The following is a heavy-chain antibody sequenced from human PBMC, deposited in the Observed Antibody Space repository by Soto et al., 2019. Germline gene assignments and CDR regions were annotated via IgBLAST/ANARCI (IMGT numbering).Heavy chain of an antibody. D-gene: IGHD3-22*01. V-gene: IGHV3-23*01. Sequence: WGSLRLSCAASGFTFSSYAMSWVRQAPGKGLEWVSAISGSGGSTYYADSVKGRFTISRDNSKNTLYLQMNSLRAEDTAVYYCAKAEYYYDSSGYYYDYYYGMDVWGQGTTVTVSS. CDR2: ISGSGGST. CDR3: AKAEYYYDSSGYYYDYYYGMDV. CDR1: GFTFSSYA. J-gene: IGHJ6*02.